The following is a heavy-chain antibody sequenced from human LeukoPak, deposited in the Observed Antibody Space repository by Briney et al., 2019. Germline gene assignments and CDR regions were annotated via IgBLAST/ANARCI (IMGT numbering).Heavy chain of an antibody. Sequence: SETLSLTCTVSGGSNSSYYWSWIRQPPGKGLEWIGYIYYSGSTNYKPSLKSRVTISVDTSKNQFSLKLSSVTAADTAVYYCARGGYYGSGNDFRFDPWGQGTLVTGSS. CDR1: GGSNSSYY. V-gene: IGHV4-59*01. CDR2: IYYSGST. J-gene: IGHJ5*02. CDR3: ARGGYYGSGNDFRFDP. D-gene: IGHD3-10*01.